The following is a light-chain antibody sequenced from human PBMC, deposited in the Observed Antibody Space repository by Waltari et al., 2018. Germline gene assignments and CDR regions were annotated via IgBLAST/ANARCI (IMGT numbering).Light chain of an antibody. Sequence: EIVLTQSQGTLSLSPGERATLSCRASQSVRGSLAWYQQKAGQAPRLLLFGASRRATGIPDRFSGSGFGTYFSLTISRLEPEDFAVYYCQHYVRLPATFGQGTKVEI. CDR1: QSVRGS. V-gene: IGKV3-20*01. CDR2: GAS. CDR3: QHYVRLPAT. J-gene: IGKJ1*01.